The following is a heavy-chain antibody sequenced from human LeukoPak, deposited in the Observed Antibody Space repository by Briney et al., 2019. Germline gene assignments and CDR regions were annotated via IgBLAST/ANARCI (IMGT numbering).Heavy chain of an antibody. V-gene: IGHV4-61*02. D-gene: IGHD3-22*01. Sequence: PSETLSLTCTVSGDSISSGNYYWTWIRQPAGKGLEWIGRIYTSGSTNYNPSLKSRVTISVDTSKNQFSLKLSSVTAADTAVYYCARAPSDSSGYSSYYYYMDVWGKGTTVTVSS. CDR3: ARAPSDSSGYSSYYYYMDV. CDR1: GDSISSGNYY. CDR2: IYTSGST. J-gene: IGHJ6*03.